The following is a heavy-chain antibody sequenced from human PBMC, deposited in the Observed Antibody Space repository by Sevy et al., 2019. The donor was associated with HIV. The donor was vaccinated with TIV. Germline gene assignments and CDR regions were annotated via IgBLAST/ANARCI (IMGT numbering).Heavy chain of an antibody. D-gene: IGHD3-22*01. CDR1: GYTFTGYY. CDR2: INPNSGGT. Sequence: ASVKVSCKASGYTFTGYYMHWVRQAPGQGLEWMGWINPNSGGTNYAQKFQGRVTMTRDTSISTAYMELGRLRSDDTAVYYCARQPPPHYDSSGYHAWFDPWGQGTLVTVSS. V-gene: IGHV1-2*02. CDR3: ARQPPPHYDSSGYHAWFDP. J-gene: IGHJ5*02.